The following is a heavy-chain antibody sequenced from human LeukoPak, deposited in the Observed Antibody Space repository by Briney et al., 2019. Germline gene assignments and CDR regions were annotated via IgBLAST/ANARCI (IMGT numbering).Heavy chain of an antibody. D-gene: IGHD2-15*01. CDR1: GGTFSSYA. V-gene: IGHV1-69*04. CDR3: ARHQGYCSGGSCYIWNYYYGMDV. Sequence: ASVKVSCKASGGTFSSYAISWVRQAPGQGLEWMGRIIPIFGIANYAQKFQGRVTITADKSTSTAYMELSSLRSEDTAVYYCARHQGYCSGGSCYIWNYYYGMDVWGKGTTVTVSS. J-gene: IGHJ6*04. CDR2: IIPIFGIA.